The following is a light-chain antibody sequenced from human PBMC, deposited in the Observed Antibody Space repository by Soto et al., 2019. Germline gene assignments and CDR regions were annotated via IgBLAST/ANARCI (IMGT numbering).Light chain of an antibody. CDR1: QSVSNNY. CDR2: GSS. V-gene: IGKV3-20*01. J-gene: IGKJ2*01. Sequence: EVVLTQSPGTLSLSPGERATISCRASQSVSNNYFAWYQQQPGQAPRLLIFGSSDRATGIPDRFSGSGSGTDFTLTISRLEPEDFAVYYCQQYGSSPPYTFGQGTKLEIK. CDR3: QQYGSSPPYT.